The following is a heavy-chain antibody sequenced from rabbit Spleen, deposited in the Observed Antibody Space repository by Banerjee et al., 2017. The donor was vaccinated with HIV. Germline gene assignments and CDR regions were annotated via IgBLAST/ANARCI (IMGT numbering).Heavy chain of an antibody. V-gene: IGHV1S40*01. CDR1: GFTISSSYC. D-gene: IGHD6-1*01. Sequence: QSLEESGGGLVKPGASLTLTCTASGFTISSSYCMCWVRQAPGKGLEWIACIGTGSGNTYYASWAKGRFTISKTSSTTVTLQMTSLTAADTATYFCARDSGSPSVGDADLWGPGTLVTVS. J-gene: IGHJ4*01. CDR3: ARDSGSPSVGDADL. CDR2: IGTGSGNT.